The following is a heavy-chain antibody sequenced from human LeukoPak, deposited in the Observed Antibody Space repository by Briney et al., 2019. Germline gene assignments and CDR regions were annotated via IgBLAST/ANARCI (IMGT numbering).Heavy chain of an antibody. CDR1: GFTSIDNY. D-gene: IGHD6-6*01. Sequence: GGSLRLSCAASGFTSIDNYMSWIRKTPGKGLEWVSRISRDTESVKGRFTISRDNTKNSLYLQMNSLRVDDTAVYYCARDPDTSSKVDYWGQGTLVTVSS. J-gene: IGHJ4*02. CDR2: ISR. CDR3: ARDPDTSSKVDY. V-gene: IGHV3-11*01.